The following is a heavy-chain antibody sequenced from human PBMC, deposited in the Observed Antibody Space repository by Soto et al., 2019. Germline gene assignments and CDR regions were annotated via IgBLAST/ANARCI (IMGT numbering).Heavy chain of an antibody. D-gene: IGHD2-15*01. V-gene: IGHV4-39*02. J-gene: IGHJ5*02. CDR2: IYYSGST. CDR3: VREVVVVADDGLWLDP. Sequence: PPGKGLEWIGSIYYSGSTYYNPSLKSRVTISVDTSKNQFSLKLSSVTAADTAVYFCVREVVVVADDGLWLDPWGQGTLVTVSS.